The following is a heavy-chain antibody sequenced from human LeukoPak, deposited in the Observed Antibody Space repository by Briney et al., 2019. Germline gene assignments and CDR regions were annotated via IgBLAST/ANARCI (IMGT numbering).Heavy chain of an antibody. J-gene: IGHJ4*02. V-gene: IGHV3-43*02. CDR1: GFTLDDYA. CDR2: ISGDGGST. D-gene: IGHD5-12*01. CDR3: AKGPGYSGYGLGLGFDY. Sequence: GGSLRLSCAASGFTLDDYAMHWVRQAPGKGLEWVSLISGDGGSTYYADSVKGRFTISRDNSKNSLYLQMNSLRTEDTALYYCAKGPGYSGYGLGLGFDYWGQGTLVTVSS.